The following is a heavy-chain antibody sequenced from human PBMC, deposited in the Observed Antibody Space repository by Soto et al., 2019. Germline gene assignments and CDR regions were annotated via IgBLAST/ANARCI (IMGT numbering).Heavy chain of an antibody. V-gene: IGHV3-23*01. D-gene: IGHD3-16*01. CDR3: TKDLWPYLPAGGEFDS. CDR1: GFTFSSYA. CDR2: ISGSAGST. J-gene: IGHJ4*02. Sequence: EVQLLESGGGLVQPGGSLRLSCAASGFTFSSYAMSWVRQAPGKGLEWVSAISGSAGSTYYADSVKGRFNISGDKSKNTLYVHMNSLRAEDTAVFYCTKDLWPYLPAGGEFDSWGQGTLVTVSS.